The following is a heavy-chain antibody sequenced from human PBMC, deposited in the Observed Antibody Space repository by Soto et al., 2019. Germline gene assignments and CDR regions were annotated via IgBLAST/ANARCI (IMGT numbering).Heavy chain of an antibody. CDR3: ARDTSHGVTIGGLDS. CDR1: GFSFSDYF. D-gene: IGHD3-16*01. Sequence: GASVKVSCKASGFSFSDYFMHWVRQAPGQGLEWMGIINPSGDSRNYAQKFQGRVTITRDTSTSTVYMDLSSLRYEDTAVYYCARDTSHGVTIGGLDSWGQGTLVTVSS. J-gene: IGHJ4*02. V-gene: IGHV1-46*01. CDR2: INPSGDSR.